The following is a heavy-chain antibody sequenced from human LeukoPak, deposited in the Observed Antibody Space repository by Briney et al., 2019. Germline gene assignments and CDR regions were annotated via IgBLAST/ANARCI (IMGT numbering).Heavy chain of an antibody. CDR3: ASVYSRSSLDWFDP. Sequence: ASVKVSCKASGVTFSSSAISWVRQAPGQGLEWMGGIIPIFGTANYAQKFQGRVTISTDESTSTAYMELSSLRSEDTAVYYCASVYSRSSLDWFDPWGQGALVTVSS. CDR1: GVTFSSSA. J-gene: IGHJ5*02. V-gene: IGHV1-69*05. CDR2: IIPIFGTA. D-gene: IGHD6-6*01.